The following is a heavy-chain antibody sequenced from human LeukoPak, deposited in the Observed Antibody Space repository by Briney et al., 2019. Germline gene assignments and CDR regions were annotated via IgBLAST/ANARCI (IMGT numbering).Heavy chain of an antibody. CDR2: IYYSGSA. J-gene: IGHJ4*02. Sequence: SETLSLTCTVSGGSISNYYWSWIRQPPGKGLEWIGYIYYSGSANYNPSLKSRVTISLDTSKNQFSLKLTSVTAADTAVYYGSRGGYGSGSYYGYWGQGTLVTVSS. CDR3: SRGGYGSGSYYGY. D-gene: IGHD3-10*01. CDR1: GGSISNYY. V-gene: IGHV4-59*01.